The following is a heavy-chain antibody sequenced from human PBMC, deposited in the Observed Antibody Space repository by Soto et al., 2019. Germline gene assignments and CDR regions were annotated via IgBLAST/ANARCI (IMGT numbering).Heavy chain of an antibody. CDR2: ISYDGSNK. Sequence: QVQLVESGGGVVQPGRSLRLSCAASGFTFSSYAMHWVRQAPGKGLEWVAVISYDGSNKYYADSVKDRFTISRDNSKNTLYLQMNSLRAEDTAVYYCASTYGDEGAALDYWGQGTLVTVSS. CDR1: GFTFSSYA. V-gene: IGHV3-30-3*01. D-gene: IGHD4-17*01. CDR3: ASTYGDEGAALDY. J-gene: IGHJ4*02.